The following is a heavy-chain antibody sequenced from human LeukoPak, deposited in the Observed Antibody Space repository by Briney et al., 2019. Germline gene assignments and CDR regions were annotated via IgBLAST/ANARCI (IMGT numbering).Heavy chain of an antibody. D-gene: IGHD2-8*01. CDR3: ARDRGVPGPGNALDI. CDR1: GFTFSSYG. V-gene: IGHV3-30*02. CDR2: IRYDGSNK. Sequence: GSLRLSCAASGFTFSSYGMHWVRQAPGKGLGGVAFIRYDGSNKYYADSVKGRFTISRDNSKNTLYLQMNSLRAEDTAVYYCARDRGVPGPGNALDIWGQGTMVTVSS. J-gene: IGHJ3*02.